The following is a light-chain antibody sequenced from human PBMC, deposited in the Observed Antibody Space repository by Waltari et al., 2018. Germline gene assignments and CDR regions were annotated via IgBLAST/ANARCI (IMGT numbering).Light chain of an antibody. V-gene: IGKV2-28*01. CDR1: QRLLHRNGYNY. J-gene: IGKJ2*01. CDR2: LGS. Sequence: IVMTQSPLSLPVTPGEPASISCRASQRLLHRNGYNYLDWYPQKPGQSPQLLIYLGSTRASGVPDRFSGGASGTQFTLRISRVEAEDVGVYYCMQARQTPYTFGQGTKLEIK. CDR3: MQARQTPYT.